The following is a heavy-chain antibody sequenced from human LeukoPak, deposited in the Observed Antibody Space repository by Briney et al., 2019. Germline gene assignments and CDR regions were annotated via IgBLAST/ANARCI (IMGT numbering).Heavy chain of an antibody. CDR3: ARDGRKMVRGADAFDI. CDR2: IYYSGST. CDR1: GGSISSGGYY. V-gene: IGHV4-31*03. Sequence: SQTLSLTCTVSGGSISSGGYYWSWIRQHPGKGLEWIGYIYYSGSTYYNPSLKSRVTISVDTSKNQFSLKLSSVTAADTAVYYCARDGRKMVRGADAFDIWGQGTMVTVSS. D-gene: IGHD3-10*01. J-gene: IGHJ3*02.